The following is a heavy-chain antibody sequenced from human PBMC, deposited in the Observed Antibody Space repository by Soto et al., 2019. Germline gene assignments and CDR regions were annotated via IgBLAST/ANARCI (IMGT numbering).Heavy chain of an antibody. J-gene: IGHJ3*02. V-gene: IGHV3-48*02. CDR3: ARDIYSGYSSGWYYAFDI. CDR2: ISSSSSTI. Sequence: PGGSLRLSCAASGFTFSSYSMNWVRQAPGKGLEWVSYISSSSSTIYYADSVKGRFTISRDNAKNSLYLQMNSLRDEDTAVYYCARDIYSGYSSGWYYAFDIWGQGKMVTVSS. CDR1: GFTFSSYS. D-gene: IGHD6-19*01.